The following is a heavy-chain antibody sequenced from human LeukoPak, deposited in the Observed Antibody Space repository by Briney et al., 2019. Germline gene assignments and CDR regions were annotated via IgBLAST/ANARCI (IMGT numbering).Heavy chain of an antibody. J-gene: IGHJ4*02. V-gene: IGHV4-59*08. CDR2: IYYSGST. D-gene: IGHD6-13*01. Sequence: SETLSLTCTVSGGSISSYYWSWIRQPPGKGLEWIGYIYYSGSTNYNPSLKSRVTISVDTSKNQFSLKLSSVTAADTAVYYCARLSPGIAAAATMEIDYWGQGTLVTVSS. CDR1: GGSISSYY. CDR3: ARLSPGIAAAATMEIDY.